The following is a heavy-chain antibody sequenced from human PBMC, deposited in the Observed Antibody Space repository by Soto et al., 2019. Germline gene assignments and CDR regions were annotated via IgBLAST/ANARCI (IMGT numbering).Heavy chain of an antibody. CDR3: ARDAPRYCSSSSCSTGFDP. J-gene: IGHJ5*02. Sequence: GGSLRLSCAASGFTFDAYAMHWVRQAPGEGLEWVSLISWDGATTFYAASVKGRSTVSRDNSKNSLYLQMNSLRAEDTALYYCARDAPRYCSSSSCSTGFDPWGQGTLVTVSS. CDR2: ISWDGATT. D-gene: IGHD2-15*01. V-gene: IGHV3-43D*04. CDR1: GFTFDAYA.